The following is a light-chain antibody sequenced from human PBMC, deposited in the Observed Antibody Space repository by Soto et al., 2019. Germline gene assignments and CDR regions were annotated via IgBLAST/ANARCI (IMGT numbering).Light chain of an antibody. CDR3: QQYGSSEII. Sequence: VLSQAPGTLSLAPGDRATLFWRARQSLANPYIAWYPQTPGQAPRLXIYDISSRATGIPDRFSGIVSGTDFTLNLTRLEPEDGAVVYGQQYGSSEIIFGQGTRLEI. V-gene: IGKV3-20*01. J-gene: IGKJ5*01. CDR2: DIS. CDR1: QSLANPY.